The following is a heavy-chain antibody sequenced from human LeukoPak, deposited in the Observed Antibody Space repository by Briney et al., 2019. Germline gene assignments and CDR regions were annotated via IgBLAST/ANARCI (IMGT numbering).Heavy chain of an antibody. CDR2: IYYNGST. D-gene: IGHD5-18*01. V-gene: IGHV4-39*01. CDR1: GGSISSSSYY. CDR3: ARVVDTAMVCDY. Sequence: MPSETLSLTCTVSGGSISSSSYYWGWIRQPPGKGLEWIGSIYYNGSTYYNPSLKSRVTISVDTSKNQFSLKLSSVTAADTAVYYCARVVDTAMVCDYWGQGTLVTVSS. J-gene: IGHJ4*02.